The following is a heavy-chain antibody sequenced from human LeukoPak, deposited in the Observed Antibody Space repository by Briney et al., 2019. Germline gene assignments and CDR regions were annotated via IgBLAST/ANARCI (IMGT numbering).Heavy chain of an antibody. J-gene: IGHJ5*02. CDR3: ARVTGVAATTNNWFDP. D-gene: IGHD2-15*01. CDR2: IIPIFGTA. Sequence: SVKVSFKASGGTFISYAISWVRQAPGQGLEWMGGIIPIFGTANYAQKFQGRVTITADESTSTAYMELSSLRSEDTAVYYCARVTGVAATTNNWFDPWGQGTLVTVSS. CDR1: GGTFISYA. V-gene: IGHV1-69*13.